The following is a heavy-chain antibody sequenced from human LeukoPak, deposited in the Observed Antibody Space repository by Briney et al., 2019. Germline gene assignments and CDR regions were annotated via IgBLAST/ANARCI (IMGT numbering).Heavy chain of an antibody. CDR3: GRGNYEYVWGGIDY. CDR1: GGSISSSSYY. Sequence: SETLSLTCTVSGGSISSSSYYWGWIRQPPGKGLEWIASIYYSGSTYYNPSLKSRVTISVDTSKNQFSLKLSSVTAADTAVYYCGRGNYEYVWGGIDYWGQGTLVTVSS. V-gene: IGHV4-39*01. CDR2: IYYSGST. D-gene: IGHD3-16*01. J-gene: IGHJ4*02.